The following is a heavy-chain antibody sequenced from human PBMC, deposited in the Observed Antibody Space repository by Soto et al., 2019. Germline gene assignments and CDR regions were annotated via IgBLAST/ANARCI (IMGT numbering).Heavy chain of an antibody. CDR2: ISYDGSNK. CDR3: AKDPTENGDYSFDY. CDR1: GFTFSSYG. V-gene: IGHV3-30*18. D-gene: IGHD4-17*01. Sequence: GGSLRLSCAASGFTFSSYGMHWVRQAPGKGLEWVAVISYDGSNKYYADSVKGRFTISRDNSKNTLYLQMNSLRAEDTAVYYCAKDPTENGDYSFDYWGQGTLVTVS. J-gene: IGHJ4*02.